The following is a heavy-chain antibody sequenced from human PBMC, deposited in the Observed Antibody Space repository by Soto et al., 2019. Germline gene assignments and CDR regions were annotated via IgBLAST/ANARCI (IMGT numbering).Heavy chain of an antibody. V-gene: IGHV3-73*01. J-gene: IGHJ4*02. Sequence: GGSLRLSCAASGFTFSGSAMHWDRQASGKGLEWVGRIRSKANSYATAYAASVKGSFTISSDDSKNTAYLQMNSLKTEDTAVYYCTRPHPQRDGYNAFDYWGQGTLVTVSS. D-gene: IGHD5-12*01. CDR1: GFTFSGSA. CDR2: IRSKANSYAT. CDR3: TRPHPQRDGYNAFDY.